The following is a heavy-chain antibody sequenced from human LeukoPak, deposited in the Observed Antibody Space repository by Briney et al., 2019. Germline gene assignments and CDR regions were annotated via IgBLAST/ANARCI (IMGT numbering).Heavy chain of an antibody. CDR1: GGSISSGGYS. CDR3: ARAILRYSYGYDYYYYGMDV. J-gene: IGHJ6*02. CDR2: NYHSGSN. V-gene: IGHV4-30-2*01. D-gene: IGHD5-18*01. Sequence: SETLSLTCAVSGGSISSGGYSWSWIRQPPGKGLEWIGYNYHSGSNYYNPSLKSRVTISVDRSKNQFSLKLSSVTAADTAVYYCARAILRYSYGYDYYYYGMDVWGQGTTVTVSS.